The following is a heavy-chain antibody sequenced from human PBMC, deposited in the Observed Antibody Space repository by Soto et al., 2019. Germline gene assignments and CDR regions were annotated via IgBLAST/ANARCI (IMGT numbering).Heavy chain of an antibody. CDR3: ARDRSLWFGRGNDYYGMDV. V-gene: IGHV3-23*01. Sequence: GGSLRLSCAASGFTFTNYAMIWIRQAPGKGLEWVSAISGSGSTYYADSVKGRFGISRDSSKNTLYLQMNSLRAEDTAVYYCARDRSLWFGRGNDYYGMDVWGQGTTVTVSS. CDR2: ISGSGST. J-gene: IGHJ6*02. CDR1: GFTFTNYA. D-gene: IGHD3-10*01.